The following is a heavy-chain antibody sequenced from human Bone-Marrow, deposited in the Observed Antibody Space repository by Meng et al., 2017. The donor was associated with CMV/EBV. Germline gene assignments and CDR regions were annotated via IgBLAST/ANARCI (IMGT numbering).Heavy chain of an antibody. J-gene: IGHJ4*02. D-gene: IGHD1-26*01. CDR3: ARGSFRGSYFY. CDR1: GGTFSSYT. CDR2: IIPILGIA. V-gene: IGHV1-69*02. Sequence: SVKVSCKASGGTFSSYTISWVRQAPGQGLEWMGRIIPILGIANYAQKFQGRVTITADKSTSTAYMELSSLRSEDTAVYYCARGSFRGSYFYWGQGTLVNVDS.